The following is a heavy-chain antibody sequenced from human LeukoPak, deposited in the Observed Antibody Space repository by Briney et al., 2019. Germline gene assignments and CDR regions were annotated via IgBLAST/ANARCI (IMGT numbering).Heavy chain of an antibody. J-gene: IGHJ4*02. CDR3: AGLVGRYSNGMYYYFDY. D-gene: IGHD1-26*01. Sequence: XETLSLTCAVSGGSITSVNLWAWVRQPPGKGLEWVGEMYLSGTTTCNPSLRGRATISLDRSKNQVSPRLNSVTAADTALYYCAGLVGRYSNGMYYYFDYWGQGILVTVSS. CDR2: MYLSGTT. V-gene: IGHV4-4*02. CDR1: GGSITSVNL.